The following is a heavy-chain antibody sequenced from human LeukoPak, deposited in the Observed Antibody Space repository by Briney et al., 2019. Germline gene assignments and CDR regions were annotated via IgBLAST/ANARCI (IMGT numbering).Heavy chain of an antibody. CDR3: ARDRYGDGFAHFDY. CDR2: ITPGGGT. Sequence: ASVKVSCKASGYTFTYYAMHWVRQAPGQGLQWMGWITPGGGTNYPQKFQGRVAITWDTSITTAYMDLSRLTSGDTAVYYCARDRYGDGFAHFDYWGQGALVTVSS. J-gene: IGHJ4*02. D-gene: IGHD5-24*01. V-gene: IGHV1-2*02. CDR1: GYTFTYYA.